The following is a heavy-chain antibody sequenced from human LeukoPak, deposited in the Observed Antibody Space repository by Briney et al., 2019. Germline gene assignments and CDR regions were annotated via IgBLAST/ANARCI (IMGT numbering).Heavy chain of an antibody. CDR2: ISSSSSTI. Sequence: GGSLRLSCAASGFTFSSYSMNWVRQAPGKGLEWVSYISSSSSTIYYADSVKGRFTISRDNAKNSLYLQMNSLRAEDTAVYYCARDTNEVSSDYYYYYYMDVWGKGTTVTVSS. CDR3: ARDTNEVSSDYYYYYYMDV. V-gene: IGHV3-48*01. J-gene: IGHJ6*03. CDR1: GFTFSSYS. D-gene: IGHD3-22*01.